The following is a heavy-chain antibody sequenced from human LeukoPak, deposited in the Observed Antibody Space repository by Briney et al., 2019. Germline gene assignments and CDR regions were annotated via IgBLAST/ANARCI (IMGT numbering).Heavy chain of an antibody. D-gene: IGHD1-26*01. CDR3: AKDEWVGQALGLFDY. CDR1: GFTFSAYG. CDR2: ISYDGSNK. Sequence: PGRSLRLSCAASGFTFSAYGMHWVRQAPGKGLEWVALISYDGSNKYFADSVKGRFTTSRDNSRNTLYLQMDSLRAEDTAVYYCAKDEWVGQALGLFDYWGQGALVTVSS. J-gene: IGHJ4*02. V-gene: IGHV3-30*18.